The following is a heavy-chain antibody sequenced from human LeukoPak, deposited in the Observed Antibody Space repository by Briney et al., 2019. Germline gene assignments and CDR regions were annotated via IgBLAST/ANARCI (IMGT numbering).Heavy chain of an antibody. CDR1: GYTFTSHA. D-gene: IGHD2-15*01. J-gene: IGHJ4*02. CDR2: IDAGNGNT. Sequence: ASVKVSCKASGYTFTSHAMHWVRQAPGQRLEWMGWIDAGNGNTKYSQEFQGRVTITRDTSASTAYMELSSLRSEDMAVYYCARGPIVVVVAADYYFDYWGQGTLVTVSS. V-gene: IGHV1-3*03. CDR3: ARGPIVVVVAADYYFDY.